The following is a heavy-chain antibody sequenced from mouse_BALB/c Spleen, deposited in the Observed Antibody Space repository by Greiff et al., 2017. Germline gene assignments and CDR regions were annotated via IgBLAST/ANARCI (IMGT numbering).Heavy chain of an antibody. J-gene: IGHJ3*01. CDR1: GFTFSSYT. Sequence: DVMLVESGGGLVQPGGSLKLSCAASGFTFSSYTMSWVRQTPEKRLEWVAYISNGGGSTYYPDTVKGRFTISRDNAKNTLYLQMSSLKSEDTAMYYCARQHYGNFAWFAYWGQGTLVTVSA. D-gene: IGHD2-1*01. CDR3: ARQHYGNFAWFAY. V-gene: IGHV5-12-2*01. CDR2: ISNGGGST.